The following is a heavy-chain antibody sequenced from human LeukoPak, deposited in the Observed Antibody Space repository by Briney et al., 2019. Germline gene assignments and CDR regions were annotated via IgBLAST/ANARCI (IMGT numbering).Heavy chain of an antibody. CDR2: INHSGST. J-gene: IGHJ5*02. V-gene: IGHV4-34*01. Sequence: GSLRLSCAASGFTFSSYWMSWVRQPPGKGLEWIGEINHSGSTNYNPSLKSRVTISVDTSKNQFSLKLSSVTAADTAVYYCARRRITMVRGVILDWFDPWGQGTLVTVSS. D-gene: IGHD3-10*01. CDR3: ARRRITMVRGVILDWFDP. CDR1: GFTFSSYW.